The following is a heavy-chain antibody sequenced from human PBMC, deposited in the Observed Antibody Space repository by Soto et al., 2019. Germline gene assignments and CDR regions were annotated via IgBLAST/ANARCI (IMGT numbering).Heavy chain of an antibody. V-gene: IGHV3-33*01. CDR1: GFTFSSYG. CDR2: IWYDGSNK. D-gene: IGHD3-22*01. J-gene: IGHJ3*02. Sequence: QVQLVESGGGVVQPGRSLRLSCAASGFTFSSYGMHWVRQAPGKGLEWVAVIWYDGSNKYYADSVKGRFTISRDNSKNPLYLQMNSLRAEDTAVYYCARVRHYYDSRDAFDIWGQGTMVTVSS. CDR3: ARVRHYYDSRDAFDI.